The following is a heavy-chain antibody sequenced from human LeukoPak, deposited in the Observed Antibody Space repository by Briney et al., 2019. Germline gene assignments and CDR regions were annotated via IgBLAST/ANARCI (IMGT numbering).Heavy chain of an antibody. D-gene: IGHD3-10*01. V-gene: IGHV3-48*01. J-gene: IGHJ6*02. CDR3: ARDMELWFGEEGYYYGMDV. CDR1: GFTFSSYS. Sequence: GGSLRLSCAASGFTFSSYSMNWVRQAPGKGLEWVSYISSSGSTIYYADSVKGRFTISRDNAKNSLYLQMNSLRAEDTAVYYCARDMELWFGEEGYYYGMDVWGQGTTVTVSS. CDR2: ISSSGSTI.